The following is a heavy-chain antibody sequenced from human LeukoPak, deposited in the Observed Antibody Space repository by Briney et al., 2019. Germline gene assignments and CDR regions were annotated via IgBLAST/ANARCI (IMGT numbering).Heavy chain of an antibody. CDR3: ARGVYPRTDSSAYYYPEWDWFDP. V-gene: IGHV4-4*07. Sequence: SETLSLTCTVSGGSISSYYWSWIRQPAGKGLEWIGRIYTSGSTNYNPSLKSRVTMSVDTSKNQFSLKLSSVTAADTAVYYCARGVYPRTDSSAYYYPEWDWFDPWGQGTLVTVSS. J-gene: IGHJ5*02. CDR2: IYTSGST. CDR1: GGSISSYY. D-gene: IGHD3-22*01.